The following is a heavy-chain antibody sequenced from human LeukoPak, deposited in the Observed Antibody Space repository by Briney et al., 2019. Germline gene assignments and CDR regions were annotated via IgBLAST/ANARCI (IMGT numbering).Heavy chain of an antibody. CDR2: ISGSGGLT. Sequence: GGSLRLSCAVSGSIFSSYAMSWVRQAPGKGLEWVSVISGSGGLTYYADSVKGRFTISRDNSKNTLYLQMNSLRADDTAVYYCARDLRRDCSTTTCYAFDYWGQGTLVTDSS. D-gene: IGHD2-2*01. J-gene: IGHJ4*02. CDR3: ARDLRRDCSTTTCYAFDY. V-gene: IGHV3-23*01. CDR1: GSIFSSYA.